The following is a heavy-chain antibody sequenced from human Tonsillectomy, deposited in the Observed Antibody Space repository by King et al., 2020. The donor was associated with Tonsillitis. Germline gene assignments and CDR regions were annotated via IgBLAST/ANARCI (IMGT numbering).Heavy chain of an antibody. CDR1: GCSCSTDS. D-gene: IGHD5-18*01. Sequence: VQLVQSGGGLVKPGGSLRLSCAASGCSCSTDSINWVRQAPGKGLEWVSSISSSCSYIQYADSVRGRFTISRDNANNSVFLQRNSLRVDDTAVYYCARDDNFGLSYYYYLDVWGKGTTVTVSS. CDR2: ISSSCSYI. CDR3: ARDDNFGLSYYYYLDV. V-gene: IGHV3-21*01. J-gene: IGHJ6*03.